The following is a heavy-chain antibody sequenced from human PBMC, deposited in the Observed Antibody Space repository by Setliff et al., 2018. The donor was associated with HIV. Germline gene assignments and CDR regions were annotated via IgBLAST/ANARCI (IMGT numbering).Heavy chain of an antibody. D-gene: IGHD3-9*01. J-gene: IGHJ5*02. CDR1: GYTFTSYG. CDR2: ISAYNGNT. CDR3: ARARLQGIVTAVGPRDNCLDP. V-gene: IGHV1-18*01. Sequence: ASVKVSCKASGYTFTSYGISWVRQAPGQGLEWMGWISAYNGNTNYASRLLGRVTLTTDTSTSTAYMELRSLSSDDTAVYFCARARLQGIVTAVGPRDNCLDPWGQGTRVTVSS.